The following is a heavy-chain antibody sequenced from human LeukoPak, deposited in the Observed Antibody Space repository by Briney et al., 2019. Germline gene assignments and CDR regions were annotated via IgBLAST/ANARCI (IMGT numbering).Heavy chain of an antibody. J-gene: IGHJ4*02. CDR3: VLRFLEWLFPGW. Sequence: SVKVSCKASGGTFSSYTISWVRQAPGQGLEWTGRIIPILGIANYAQKFQGRVTITADKSTSTAYMELSSLRSEDTAVYYCVLRFLEWLFPGWWGQGTLVTVSS. V-gene: IGHV1-69*02. D-gene: IGHD3-3*01. CDR1: GGTFSSYT. CDR2: IIPILGIA.